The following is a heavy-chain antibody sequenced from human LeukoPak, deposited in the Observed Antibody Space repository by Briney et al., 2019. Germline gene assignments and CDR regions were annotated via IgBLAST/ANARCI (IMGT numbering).Heavy chain of an antibody. CDR2: ISYDGSNK. D-gene: IGHD5-24*01. V-gene: IGHV3-30*03. Sequence: GGSLRLSCAASGFTFSSYGMHWVRQAPGKGLEWVAVISYDGSNKYYADSVKGRFTISRDNSKDTLFLQMNSLRAEDTAIYYCARDIQLSTWGLGTMVTVSS. J-gene: IGHJ3*01. CDR3: ARDIQLST. CDR1: GFTFSSYG.